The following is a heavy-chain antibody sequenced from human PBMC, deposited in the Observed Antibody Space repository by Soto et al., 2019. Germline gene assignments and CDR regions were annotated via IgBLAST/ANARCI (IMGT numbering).Heavy chain of an antibody. J-gene: IGHJ6*02. CDR1: GRTFSSHS. Sequence: GASVKVSCKSSGRTFSSHSINWVRQAPGQGLEWMGGIIAIFGPANFAKKFQGRVTITADESTTTAYMELSSLTSEDTAVYYCATGSFTSTGGRIGYHYNAMDVWGQGTTVTVSS. CDR3: ATGSFTSTGGRIGYHYNAMDV. V-gene: IGHV1-69*13. CDR2: IIAIFGPA. D-gene: IGHD1-1*01.